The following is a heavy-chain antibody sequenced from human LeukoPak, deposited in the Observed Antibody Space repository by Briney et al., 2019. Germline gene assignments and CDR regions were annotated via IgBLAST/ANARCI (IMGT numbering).Heavy chain of an antibody. J-gene: IGHJ4*02. D-gene: IGHD3-22*01. Sequence: ASVKVSCKASGYTFTSYYMHWVRQAPGQGLEWMGIINPSGGSTSYAQKFQGRVTMTRDMSTSTVYMDLSSLRSEDTAIYYCARAHYSDSNGYYCLDSWGQGTLVTVSS. CDR3: ARAHYSDSNGYYCLDS. CDR1: GYTFTSYY. V-gene: IGHV1-46*01. CDR2: INPSGGST.